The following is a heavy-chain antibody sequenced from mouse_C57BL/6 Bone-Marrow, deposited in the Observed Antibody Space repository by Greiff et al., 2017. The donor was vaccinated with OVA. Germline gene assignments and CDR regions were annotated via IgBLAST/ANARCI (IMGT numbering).Heavy chain of an antibody. D-gene: IGHD1-1*01. CDR3: ARSDRHYYGSSYYFDY. CDR2: IYPSDSET. Sequence: VQLQQPGAELVRPGSSVKLSCKASGYTFTSYWMDWVKQRPGQGLEWIGNIYPSDSETHYNQKFKDKATLTVDKFSSTAYMQLSSLTSEDSAVYYCARSDRHYYGSSYYFDYWGQGTTLTVSS. V-gene: IGHV1-61*01. CDR1: GYTFTSYW. J-gene: IGHJ2*01.